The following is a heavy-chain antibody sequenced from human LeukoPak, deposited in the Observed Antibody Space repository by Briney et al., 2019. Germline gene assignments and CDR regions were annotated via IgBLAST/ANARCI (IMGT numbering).Heavy chain of an antibody. Sequence: GGSLRLSCAASGFTFSSYWMSWVRQAPGKGLEWVAYIKQDGSEKYYVDSVKGRFTISRDNAKNSLYLQMNSLRAEDTAVYYCARLNSYYYYYMDVWGKGTTVTISS. CDR2: IKQDGSEK. CDR1: GFTFSSYW. J-gene: IGHJ6*03. V-gene: IGHV3-7*03. CDR3: ARLNSYYYYYMDV.